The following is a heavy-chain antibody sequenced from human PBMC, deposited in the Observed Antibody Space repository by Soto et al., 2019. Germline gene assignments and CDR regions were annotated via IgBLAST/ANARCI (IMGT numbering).Heavy chain of an antibody. CDR3: ARDFSGGFWSAYGMDV. J-gene: IGHJ6*02. CDR1: GGSISSGDYY. CDR2: IYYSGST. Sequence: SETLSLTCTVSGGSISSGDYYWSWIRQPPGKGLEWIGYIYYSGSTYYNPSLKSRVTISVDTSKNQFSLKLGSVTAADTAVYYCARDFSGGFWSAYGMDVWGQGTTVTVSS. V-gene: IGHV4-30-4*01. D-gene: IGHD3-3*01.